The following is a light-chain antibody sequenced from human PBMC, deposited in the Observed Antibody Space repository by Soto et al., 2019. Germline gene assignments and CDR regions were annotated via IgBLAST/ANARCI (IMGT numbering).Light chain of an antibody. CDR3: AAWDDGLKGFYV. CDR2: SNN. CDR1: SSNIGSNT. J-gene: IGLJ1*01. V-gene: IGLV1-44*01. Sequence: LTQPPSASGTPGQRVTISCYGSSSNIGSNTVNWYQQLPGTAPKLLIYSNNQRPSGVPDRFSGSKSGTSASLAISGLQSEDQADYYSAAWDDGLKGFYVCGTGTKVTVL.